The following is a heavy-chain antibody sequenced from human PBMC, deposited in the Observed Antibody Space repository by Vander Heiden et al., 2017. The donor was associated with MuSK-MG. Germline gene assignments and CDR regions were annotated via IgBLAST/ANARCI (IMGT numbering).Heavy chain of an antibody. CDR2: IYYSGST. V-gene: IGHV4-59*07. J-gene: IGHJ3*02. CDR3: ARRNAFDI. CDR1: GGSISSYS. Sequence: QVPLQESGPGLVKPSDTLPLTCTVSGGSISSYSWSWIRQPPGKGLEWIGYIYYSGSTSYNPSLKSRVTISVDTSKNQFSLKLSSVTAADTAVYYCARRNAFDIWGQGTMVTVSS.